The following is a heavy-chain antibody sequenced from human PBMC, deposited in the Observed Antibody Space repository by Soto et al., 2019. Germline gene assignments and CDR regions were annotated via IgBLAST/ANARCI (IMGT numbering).Heavy chain of an antibody. CDR1: GFTFSSYW. D-gene: IGHD4-4*01. Sequence: GGSLRLSCAASGFTFSSYWMHWVRQAPGKGLVWVSRINSDGSSTSYADSVKGRFTITRDNAKNTLYLQMNSLRAEDTAVYYCARDYSRSNWFDPWGQGTLVTVSS. V-gene: IGHV3-74*01. J-gene: IGHJ5*02. CDR2: INSDGSST. CDR3: ARDYSRSNWFDP.